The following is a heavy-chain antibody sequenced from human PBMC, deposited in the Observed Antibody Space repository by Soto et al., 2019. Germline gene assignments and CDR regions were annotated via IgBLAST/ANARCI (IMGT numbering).Heavy chain of an antibody. J-gene: IGHJ6*02. Sequence: ASVKVSCQASGYTFTGYYMHWVRQAPGQGLEWMGWINPNSGGTNYAQKFQGWVTMTRDTSISTAYMELSRLRSDDTAVYYCAREGRGSGKRDAPRMDVWGQGTTVTVSS. V-gene: IGHV1-2*04. D-gene: IGHD3-10*01. CDR3: AREGRGSGKRDAPRMDV. CDR1: GYTFTGYY. CDR2: INPNSGGT.